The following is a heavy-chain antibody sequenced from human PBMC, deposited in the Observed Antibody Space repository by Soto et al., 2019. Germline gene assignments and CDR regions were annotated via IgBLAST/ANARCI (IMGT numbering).Heavy chain of an antibody. Sequence: QITLKESGPTLVKPTQTLTLTCTFSGFSLTTSGVSVGWIRQPPGKALEWLASIYWNDDKRYSPSLKSRLTLTKDNSKKQVLLTMTNMDPVDTATYYCAYRVGFRGSFDNWGQGTLVTVSS. D-gene: IGHD6-25*01. J-gene: IGHJ4*02. CDR1: GFSLTTSGVS. CDR2: IYWNDDK. V-gene: IGHV2-5*01. CDR3: AYRVGFRGSFDN.